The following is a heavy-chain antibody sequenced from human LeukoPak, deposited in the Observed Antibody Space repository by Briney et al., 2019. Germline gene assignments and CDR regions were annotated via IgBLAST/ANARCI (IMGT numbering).Heavy chain of an antibody. Sequence: SETLSLTCTVSGGCISSYYWSWIRQPPGKGLEWIGYIYYSGSTNYNPSLKSRVTISVDTSKNQFSLKLSSVTAADTAVYYCAGASYDYVWGSYRPLDYWGQGTLVTVSS. V-gene: IGHV4-59*01. CDR1: GGCISSYY. CDR2: IYYSGST. D-gene: IGHD3-16*02. CDR3: AGASYDYVWGSYRPLDY. J-gene: IGHJ4*02.